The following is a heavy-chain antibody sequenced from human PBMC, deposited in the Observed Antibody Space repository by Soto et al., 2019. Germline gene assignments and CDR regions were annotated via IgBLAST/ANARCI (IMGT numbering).Heavy chain of an antibody. J-gene: IGHJ4*02. D-gene: IGHD1-26*01. CDR2: ISGSGDKT. Sequence: EVQLLESGGGLVQPGGSLRLSCAASGFTFINYAMSWVRQAPGKGLEWVSAISGSGDKTYYADSVEGRFIISRDNSKKTLYLQMKSLIAEDTAVYYCAKDLYSTNFGRFDYWGQGTLVTVSS. CDR1: GFTFINYA. V-gene: IGHV3-23*01. CDR3: AKDLYSTNFGRFDY.